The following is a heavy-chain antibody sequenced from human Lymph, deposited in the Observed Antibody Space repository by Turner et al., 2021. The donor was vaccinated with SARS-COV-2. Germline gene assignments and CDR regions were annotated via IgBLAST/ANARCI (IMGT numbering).Heavy chain of an antibody. CDR2: IYPGGST. CDR1: GFTVSSNY. V-gene: IGHV3-66*01. J-gene: IGHJ5*02. CDR3: ANLYSSSAAGDP. Sequence: EVQLVESGGGLVQPGGSLRLSCAASGFTVSSNYMTWVRQAPGKGLEWVSLIYPGGSTYYADSVKGRFTISRDNSKNTLYLQMNSLRAEDTAVYYCANLYSSSAAGDPWGQGTLVTVSS. D-gene: IGHD6-6*01.